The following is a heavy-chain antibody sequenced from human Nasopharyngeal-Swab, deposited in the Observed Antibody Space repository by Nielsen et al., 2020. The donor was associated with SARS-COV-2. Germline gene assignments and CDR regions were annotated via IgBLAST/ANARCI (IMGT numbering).Heavy chain of an antibody. CDR2: IYYSGNT. V-gene: IGHV4-31*03. CDR1: GGSITSGGFY. J-gene: IGHJ4*02. Sequence: SETLSLTCTVSGGSITSGGFYWTWIRQPPGKGLEWIGYIYYSGNTYYNPSLESRITISVDTSKNQFSLKLNSVTAADTAVYYCARGWAGHYFDYWGRGTLVTVSS. D-gene: IGHD3-10*01. CDR3: ARGWAGHYFDY.